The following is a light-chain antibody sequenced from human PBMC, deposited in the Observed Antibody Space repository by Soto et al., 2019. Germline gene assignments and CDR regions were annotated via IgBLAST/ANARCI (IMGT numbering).Light chain of an antibody. V-gene: IGKV3-20*01. CDR2: GAS. CDR3: QQLNTYPVT. CDR1: QSVSSVY. J-gene: IGKJ4*01. Sequence: IVLTQSPGTLSLSPGERATLSCRASQSVSSVYLAWYQQKPGQAPRLLIYGASSRATGIPDRFSGSGSGTDFTLTISSLQPEDFATYYCQQLNTYPVTFGGGTKVDIK.